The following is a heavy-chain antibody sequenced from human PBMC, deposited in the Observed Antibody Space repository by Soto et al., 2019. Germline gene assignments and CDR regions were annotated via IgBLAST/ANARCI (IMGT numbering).Heavy chain of an antibody. J-gene: IGHJ5*01. D-gene: IGHD1-26*01. CDR1: GGSISNYY. CDR2: IYYSGST. Sequence: SETLSLTCTVSGGSISNYYWSWIRQPPGKGLEWIGYIYYSGSTVYKPSLKSRVTISVDTSNNQVSLQLNSVTPDDPAVYYCARLIGNSWLDSWGQGTLVTVSS. V-gene: IGHV4-59*08. CDR3: ARLIGNSWLDS.